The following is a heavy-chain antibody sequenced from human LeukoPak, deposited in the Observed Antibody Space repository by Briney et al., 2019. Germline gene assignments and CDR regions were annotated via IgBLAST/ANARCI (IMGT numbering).Heavy chain of an antibody. CDR3: ALGQDYGDYIFDY. Sequence: ASVKVSCKASGYTFTGYYMHWVRQAPGQGLEWMGWINPNSGGTNYAQKFQGRVTMTRDTSISTAYMELSRLRSDDTAVYYCALGQDYGDYIFDYWGQGTLVTVSS. D-gene: IGHD4-17*01. J-gene: IGHJ4*02. V-gene: IGHV1-2*02. CDR2: INPNSGGT. CDR1: GYTFTGYY.